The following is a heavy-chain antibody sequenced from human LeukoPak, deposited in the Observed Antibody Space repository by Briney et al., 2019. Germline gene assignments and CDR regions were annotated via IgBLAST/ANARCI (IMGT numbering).Heavy chain of an antibody. D-gene: IGHD1-26*01. CDR2: ISSSGSTI. CDR1: GFIFTTYS. Sequence: GGSLRLSCTASGFIFTTYSMYWVRQAPGKGLEWVSYISSSGSTIYYADSVKGRFTMSRDNAQHSLFLQMNRLRAEDTAVYHCTRGGLGSWTFDSWGQGTRVTVPS. J-gene: IGHJ4*02. V-gene: IGHV3-48*04. CDR3: TRGGLGSWTFDS.